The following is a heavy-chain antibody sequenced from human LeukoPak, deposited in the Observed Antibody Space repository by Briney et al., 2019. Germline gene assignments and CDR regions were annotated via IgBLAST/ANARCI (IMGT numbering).Heavy chain of an antibody. CDR3: ARGSLGYCSGGSCWKNFDY. CDR2: IYYSGST. D-gene: IGHD2-15*01. Sequence: PSQTLSLTCAVSGGSISSGGYSWSWIRQPPGKGLEWIGYIYYSGSTYYNPSLKSRVTISVDTSKNQFSLKLSSVTAADTAVYYCARGSLGYCSGGSCWKNFDYWGQGTLVTVSS. CDR1: GGSISSGGYS. J-gene: IGHJ4*02. V-gene: IGHV4-30-4*07.